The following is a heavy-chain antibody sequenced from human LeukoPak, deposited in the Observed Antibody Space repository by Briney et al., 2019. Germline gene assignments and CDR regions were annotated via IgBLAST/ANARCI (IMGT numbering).Heavy chain of an antibody. D-gene: IGHD3-22*01. V-gene: IGHV3-33*01. CDR3: ARGYYYDRDDAFDI. CDR2: IWYDGSNK. Sequence: GGSLRLSCAASGFTFSSYGMHWVRQAPGKGLEWVAVIWYDGSNKYYADSVKGRFTISRDNSKNTLYLQMNSLRAEDTAVYYCARGYYYDRDDAFDIWGQGTMVTVSS. CDR1: GFTFSSYG. J-gene: IGHJ3*02.